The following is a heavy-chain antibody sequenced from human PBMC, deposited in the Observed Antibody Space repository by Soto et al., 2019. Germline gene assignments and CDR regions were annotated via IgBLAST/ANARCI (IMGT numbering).Heavy chain of an antibody. CDR3: ARDGGTYLTRYFDS. D-gene: IGHD3-10*01. CDR2: LSYSEST. J-gene: IGHJ4*02. Sequence: LXLXCTVSGDSISGXYGSWRRQPPGKGLEWIGYLSYSESTTSTPSLKSRVTISVDTSKNQFSLELISVTPADTAVYFCARDGGTYLTRYFDSWGQGALGTVS. CDR1: GDSISGXY. V-gene: IGHV4-59*01.